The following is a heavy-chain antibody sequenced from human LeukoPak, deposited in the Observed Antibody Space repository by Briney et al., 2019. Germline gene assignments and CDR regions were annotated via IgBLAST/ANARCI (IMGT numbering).Heavy chain of an antibody. D-gene: IGHD4-23*01. Sequence: ASVKVSCKASGYTFTSYDINWVRQATGQGLEWMGWMNPNSGNTGYAQKFQGRVTMTRDTSISTAYMELSRLRSDDTAVYYCARGPTVVTPNQNWFDPWGQGTLVTVSS. V-gene: IGHV1-8*01. J-gene: IGHJ5*02. CDR2: MNPNSGNT. CDR3: ARGPTVVTPNQNWFDP. CDR1: GYTFTSYD.